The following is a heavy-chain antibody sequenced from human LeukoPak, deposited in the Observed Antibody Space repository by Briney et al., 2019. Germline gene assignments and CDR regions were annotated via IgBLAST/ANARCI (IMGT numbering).Heavy chain of an antibody. V-gene: IGHV4-39*01. Sequence: SETLSLTCTVSGGSISSSSYYWGWIRQPPGKGLEWIGSISYSGSTYYNPSLKSRVTISVDTSKNQFSLRLSSVTAADTAVYYCARHHPTVTPYYMDVWGKGTTVTISS. D-gene: IGHD4-17*01. CDR2: ISYSGST. CDR1: GGSISSSSYY. J-gene: IGHJ6*03. CDR3: ARHHPTVTPYYMDV.